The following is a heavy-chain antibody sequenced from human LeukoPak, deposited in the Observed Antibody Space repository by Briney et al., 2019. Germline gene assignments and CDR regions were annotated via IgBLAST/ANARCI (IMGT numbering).Heavy chain of an antibody. D-gene: IGHD1-26*01. V-gene: IGHV3-49*04. Sequence: HPGRSLRLSCKTSGFTFGGFAVGWVRQAPGKGLEWVGFIRSKAYGGTTEYRASVKGRFTISRDDSDSIAYLQMSSLKAEDTAVYYCTTEYSGTWFYNWGQGTLVTVSS. J-gene: IGHJ4*02. CDR1: GFTFGGFA. CDR2: IRSKAYGGTT. CDR3: TTEYSGTWFYN.